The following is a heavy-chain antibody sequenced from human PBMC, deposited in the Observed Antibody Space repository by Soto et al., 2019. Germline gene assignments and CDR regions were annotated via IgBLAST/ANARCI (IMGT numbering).Heavy chain of an antibody. CDR1: GGTFGSCA. CDR3: ARENSSSPSYYGMDV. Sequence: SVKVSCKASGGTFGSCAISWVRQAPGQGLEWMGGIIPIFGTANYAQKFQGRVTITADESTSTAYMELSSLRSEDTAVYYCARENSSSPSYYGMDVWGQGTTVTVS. D-gene: IGHD6-6*01. V-gene: IGHV1-69*13. J-gene: IGHJ6*02. CDR2: IIPIFGTA.